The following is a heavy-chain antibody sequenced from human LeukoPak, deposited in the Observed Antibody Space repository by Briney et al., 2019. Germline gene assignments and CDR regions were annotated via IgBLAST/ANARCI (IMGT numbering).Heavy chain of an antibody. V-gene: IGHV3-66*01. D-gene: IGHD7-27*01. Sequence: GGSLRLSCAASGFTFSNFAMTWVRQAPGKGLEWVSVIYSGGSTYYADSVKGRFTISRDNSKNTLYLQMNSLRAEDTAVYYCARDAITGEDYWGQGTLVTVSS. CDR2: IYSGGST. J-gene: IGHJ4*02. CDR1: GFTFSNFA. CDR3: ARDAITGEDY.